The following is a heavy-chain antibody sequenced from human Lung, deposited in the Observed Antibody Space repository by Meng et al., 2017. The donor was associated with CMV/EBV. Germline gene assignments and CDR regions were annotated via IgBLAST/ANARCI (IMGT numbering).Heavy chain of an antibody. CDR2: IYYSGST. D-gene: IGHD6-19*01. J-gene: IGHJ4*02. Sequence: GYISSGGYYWSWIRQHPGKGLEWIGYIYYSGSTYYNPSLKSRVTISVDTSKNQFSLKLSSVTAADTAVYYCARSYSSGWSRGGTFDYWGQGTLVTVSS. CDR1: GYISSGGYY. V-gene: IGHV4-31*02. CDR3: ARSYSSGWSRGGTFDY.